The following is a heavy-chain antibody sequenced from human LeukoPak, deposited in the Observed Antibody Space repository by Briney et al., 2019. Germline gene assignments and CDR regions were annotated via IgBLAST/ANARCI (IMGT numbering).Heavy chain of an antibody. CDR1: GYSISSDYY. Sequence: SETLSLTCAVSGYSISSDYYWGWIRQPPGKGLEWIGSIYHSGSTYYNPSLKSRVTISVDTSKNQFSLKLSSVTAADTAVYYCARVVRSPNIVGATWVGHFDYWGQGTLVTVSS. CDR2: IYHSGST. V-gene: IGHV4-38-2*01. CDR3: ARVVRSPNIVGATWVGHFDY. D-gene: IGHD1-26*01. J-gene: IGHJ4*02.